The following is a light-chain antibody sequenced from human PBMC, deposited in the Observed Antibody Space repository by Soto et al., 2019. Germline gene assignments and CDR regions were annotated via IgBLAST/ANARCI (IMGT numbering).Light chain of an antibody. CDR2: RAS. J-gene: IGKJ3*01. V-gene: IGKV3-20*01. CDR1: QSVSDNH. Sequence: EIVMTQSPGTLSLSPGERATLSCRASQSVSDNHLAWYQQKPGQAPRLLIYRASRRATDIPDRFSGSGSGTEFSLTISRLEPEDFAVYYCQQYGSSPRFTFGPGTKVDI. CDR3: QQYGSSPRFT.